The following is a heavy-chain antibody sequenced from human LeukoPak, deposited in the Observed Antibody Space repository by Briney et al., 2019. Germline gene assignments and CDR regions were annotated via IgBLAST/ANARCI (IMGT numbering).Heavy chain of an antibody. CDR3: ARVGCSGGSCYFLLHYYYYMDV. Sequence: SETLSLTCTVSGGSISSHDWTWIRQPAGKGLEWIGRIYISGSPNYNPSLKSRVTMSVDTSKNQFSLKLSSVTAADTAVYYCARVGCSGGSCYFLLHYYYYMDVWGKGTTVTVSS. D-gene: IGHD2-15*01. CDR1: GGSISSHD. CDR2: IYISGSP. V-gene: IGHV4-4*07. J-gene: IGHJ6*03.